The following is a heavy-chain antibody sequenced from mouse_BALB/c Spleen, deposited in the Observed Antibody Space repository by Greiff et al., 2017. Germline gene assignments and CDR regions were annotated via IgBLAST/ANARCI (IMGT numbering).Heavy chain of an antibody. CDR1: GFTFSSFG. D-gene: IGHD2-3*01. Sequence: DVMLVESGGGLVQPGGSRKLSCAASGFTFSSFGMHWVRQAPEKGLEWVAYISSGSSTIYYADTVKGRFTISRDNPKNTLFLQMTSLRSEDTAMYYCARSLYVYYAMDYWGQGTSVTVSS. CDR2: ISSGSSTI. J-gene: IGHJ4*01. V-gene: IGHV5-17*02. CDR3: ARSLYVYYAMDY.